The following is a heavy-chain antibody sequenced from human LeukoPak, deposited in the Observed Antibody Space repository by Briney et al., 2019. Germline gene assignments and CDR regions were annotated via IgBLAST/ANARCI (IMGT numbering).Heavy chain of an antibody. Sequence: KASETLSLTCTVSGGSISSSSYYWGWIRQPPGKGLEWIGSIYYSGSTYYNPSLKSRVTSSVDTSKNQFSLKLSSVTAADTAVYYCARSGRYYDSSGYPPDYWGQGTLVTVSS. CDR3: ARSGRYYDSSGYPPDY. CDR2: IYYSGST. V-gene: IGHV4-39*07. CDR1: GGSISSSSYY. J-gene: IGHJ4*02. D-gene: IGHD3-22*01.